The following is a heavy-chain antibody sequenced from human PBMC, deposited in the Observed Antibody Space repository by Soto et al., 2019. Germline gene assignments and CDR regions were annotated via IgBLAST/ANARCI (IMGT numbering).Heavy chain of an antibody. CDR2: INPSGGST. CDR3: ARDLSDWYSSSWYGEYYYYYGMDV. J-gene: IGHJ6*02. CDR1: GYTFTSYY. Sequence: ASVKVSCKASGYTFTSYYMHWVRQAPGQGLEWMGIINPSGGSTSYAQKFQGRVTMTRDTSTSTVYMELSSLRSEDTAVYYCARDLSDWYSSSWYGEYYYYYGMDVWG. V-gene: IGHV1-46*01. D-gene: IGHD6-13*01.